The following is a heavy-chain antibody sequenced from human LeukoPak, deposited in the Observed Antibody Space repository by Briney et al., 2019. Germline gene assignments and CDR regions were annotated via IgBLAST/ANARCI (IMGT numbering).Heavy chain of an antibody. CDR3: ARGPGVVTAPPDY. Sequence: SETLSLTCAVYGGSFSGYYWSWIRQPPGKGLEWIGEINHSGSTNYNPSLKSRVTISVDTSKNQFSLKLSSVTAADTAVYYCARGPGVVTAPPDYWGQGTLVTVSS. CDR2: INHSGST. J-gene: IGHJ4*02. D-gene: IGHD2-21*02. V-gene: IGHV4-34*01. CDR1: GGSFSGYY.